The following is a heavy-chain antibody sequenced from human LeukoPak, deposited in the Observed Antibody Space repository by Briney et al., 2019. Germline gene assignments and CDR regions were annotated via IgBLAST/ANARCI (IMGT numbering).Heavy chain of an antibody. J-gene: IGHJ4*02. CDR2: IYSGGST. V-gene: IGHV3-66*02. Sequence: GGSLRLSCAASGFTVSSNYMSWVRQAPGKGLEWVSVIYSGGSTYYADSVKGRFTISRDNSKNTLYLQMNSLRAEDTAVYYCARGQGSSWYQEFDYWGQGTLVTVSS. D-gene: IGHD6-13*01. CDR3: ARGQGSSWYQEFDY. CDR1: GFTVSSNY.